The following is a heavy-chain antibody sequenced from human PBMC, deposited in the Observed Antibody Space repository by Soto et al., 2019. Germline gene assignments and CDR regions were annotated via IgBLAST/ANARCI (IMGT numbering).Heavy chain of an antibody. J-gene: IGHJ6*02. CDR1: GFTFRSYS. CDR2: ISSSNRTI. CDR3: AREGWPLLQTGMDV. V-gene: IGHV3-48*02. Sequence: SLRLSCAAPGFTFRSYSMNWVRQAPGKGLEWVSYISSSNRTINYADSVKGRFIISRDNAKNSLYLQMHSLRDEDTAVYYCAREGWPLLQTGMDVWGQGTTVTVSS. D-gene: IGHD2-15*01.